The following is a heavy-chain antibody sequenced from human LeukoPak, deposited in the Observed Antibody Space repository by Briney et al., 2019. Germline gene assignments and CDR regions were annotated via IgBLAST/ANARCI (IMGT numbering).Heavy chain of an antibody. CDR2: ISGSGGST. J-gene: IGHJ4*02. CDR1: GFTFGSYA. V-gene: IGHV3-23*01. CDR3: AKESLGLERRLTGDY. Sequence: PGGSLRLSCAASGFTFGSYAMSWVRQAPGKGLEWVSAISGSGGSTYYADSVKGRFTISRDNSKNTLYLQMNSLRAEDTAVYYCAKESLGLERRLTGDYWGQGTLVTVSS. D-gene: IGHD1-1*01.